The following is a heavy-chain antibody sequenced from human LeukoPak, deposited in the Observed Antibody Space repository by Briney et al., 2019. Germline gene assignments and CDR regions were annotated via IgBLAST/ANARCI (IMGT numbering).Heavy chain of an antibody. J-gene: IGHJ4*02. CDR3: ARYDFNKFFDY. CDR2: INHSGST. Sequence: GSLRLSCAASGFTFSSYEMNWVRQPPGKGLEWIGEINHSGSTNYNPSLKSRVTISVDTSKNQFSLKLSSVTAADTAVYYCARYDFNKFFDYWGQGTLVTVSS. D-gene: IGHD3-3*01. CDR1: GFTFSSYE. V-gene: IGHV4-34*01.